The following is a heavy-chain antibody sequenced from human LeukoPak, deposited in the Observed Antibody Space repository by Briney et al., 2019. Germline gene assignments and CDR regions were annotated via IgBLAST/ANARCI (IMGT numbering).Heavy chain of an antibody. J-gene: IGHJ5*02. D-gene: IGHD3-22*01. V-gene: IGHV4-30-2*01. CDR2: IYHSGST. CDR3: ARGDSRDGDPGDWFDP. CDR1: GGSISSGGYS. Sequence: PSQTLSLTCAVSGGSISSGGYSWSWIRQPPGKGLEWIGYIYHSGSTYYNPSLKSRVTISVDRSKNQFSLKLSSVTAADTAVYYCARGDSRDGDPGDWFDPWGQGTLVTVSS.